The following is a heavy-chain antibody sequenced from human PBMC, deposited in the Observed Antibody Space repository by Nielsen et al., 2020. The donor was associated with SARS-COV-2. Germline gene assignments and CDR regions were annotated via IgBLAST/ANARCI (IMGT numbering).Heavy chain of an antibody. CDR2: ISGSGGST. CDR3: AKGPESIAAAGVDY. D-gene: IGHD6-13*01. Sequence: GESLKISCEASGFTFSSYAMSWVRQAPGKGLEWVSAISGSGGSTYYADSVKGRFTISRDNSKNTLYLQMNSLRAEDTAVYYCAKGPESIAAAGVDYWGQGTLVTVSS. J-gene: IGHJ4*02. CDR1: GFTFSSYA. V-gene: IGHV3-23*01.